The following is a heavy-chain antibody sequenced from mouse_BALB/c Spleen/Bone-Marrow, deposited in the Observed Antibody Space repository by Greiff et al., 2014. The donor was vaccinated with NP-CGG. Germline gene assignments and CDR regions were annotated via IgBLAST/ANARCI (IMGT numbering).Heavy chain of an antibody. J-gene: IGHJ3*01. CDR1: GFSLTGYG. V-gene: IGHV2-6-7*01. CDR2: IWDDGSI. D-gene: IGHD4-1*01. CDR3: ARAPNWDGGAWFAY. Sequence: QVQLQQSGPGLVAPSQSLSITCTVSGFSLTGYGVNWVRQPPGKGLEWLGIIWDDGSIDDNSALKSRLSISKDNSKSQVSLKMNSLQTADTARYYCARAPNWDGGAWFAYWGQGTLVTVSA.